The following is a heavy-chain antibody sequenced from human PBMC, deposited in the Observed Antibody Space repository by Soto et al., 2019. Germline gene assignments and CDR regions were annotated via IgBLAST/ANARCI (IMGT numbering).Heavy chain of an antibody. D-gene: IGHD3-10*01. J-gene: IGHJ6*03. V-gene: IGHV1-2*04. CDR2: INPNSGGT. CDR1: GYTFTGYY. Sequence: ASVKVSCKASGYTFTGYYMHWVRQAPGQGLEWMGWINPNSGGTNYAQKFQGWVTMTRDTSISTAYMELSRLRSDDTAVYYCAREATMVRGVIPYYYYYMDVWGKGTTVT. CDR3: AREATMVRGVIPYYYYYMDV.